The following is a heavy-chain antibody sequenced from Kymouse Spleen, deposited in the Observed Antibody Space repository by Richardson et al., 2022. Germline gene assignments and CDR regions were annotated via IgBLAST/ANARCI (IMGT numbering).Heavy chain of an antibody. D-gene: IGHD5-12*01. V-gene: IGHV1-3*01. CDR1: GYTFTSYA. Sequence: QVQLVQSGAEVKKPGASVKVSCKASGYTFTSYAMHWVRQAPGQRLEWMGWINAGNGNTKYSQKFQGRVTITRDTSASTAYMELSSLRSEDTAVYYCAR*VDIVATSLTTGAREPWSPSPQ. CDR3: AR*VDIVATSLTT. J-gene: IGHJ4*02. CDR2: INAGNGNT.